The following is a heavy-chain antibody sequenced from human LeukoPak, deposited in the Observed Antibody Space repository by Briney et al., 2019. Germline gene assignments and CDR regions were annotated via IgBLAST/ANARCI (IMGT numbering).Heavy chain of an antibody. Sequence: SQTLSLTCTVSGGSISSGDYYWSWIRQPPGKGLEWIGYIYYSGTTYYNPSLKSRVTISVDTSKNQFSLKLTSVTAADTAVYFCARGPYGSGSYYWGQGTLVAVSS. D-gene: IGHD3-10*01. CDR1: GGSISSGDYY. J-gene: IGHJ4*02. V-gene: IGHV4-30-4*01. CDR2: IYYSGTT. CDR3: ARGPYGSGSYY.